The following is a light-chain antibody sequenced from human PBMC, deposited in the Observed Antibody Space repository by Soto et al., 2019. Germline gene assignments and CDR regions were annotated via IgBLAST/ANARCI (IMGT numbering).Light chain of an antibody. V-gene: IGLV2-14*03. CDR1: SSDLGGYNY. CDR2: DVN. J-gene: IGLJ3*02. Sequence: SALTQPASVSGSPGQSITISCTGTSSDLGGYNYVCWYQQHPGKAPKLIIYDVNNRPSGISDRFSGSQSGNTASLTISGLQAEDEGTYYCTSYATGSTLFGGGTKLTVL. CDR3: TSYATGSTL.